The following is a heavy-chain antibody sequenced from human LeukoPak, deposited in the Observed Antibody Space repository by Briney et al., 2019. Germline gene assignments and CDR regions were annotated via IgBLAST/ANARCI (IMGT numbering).Heavy chain of an antibody. CDR2: IYYSGST. CDR3: ARGDGYNYSFDY. V-gene: IGHV4-59*01. Sequence: SETLSLTRAVYGGSFSGYYWSWIRQPPGKGLEWIGYIYYSGSTNYNPSLKSRVTISVDTSKNQFSLKLSSVTAADTAVYYCARGDGYNYSFDYWGQGTLVTVSS. D-gene: IGHD5-24*01. J-gene: IGHJ4*02. CDR1: GGSFSGYY.